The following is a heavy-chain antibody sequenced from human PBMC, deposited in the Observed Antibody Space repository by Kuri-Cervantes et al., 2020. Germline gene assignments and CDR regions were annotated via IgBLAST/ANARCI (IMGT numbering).Heavy chain of an antibody. V-gene: IGHV3-7*01. CDR1: GFTFSSYG. J-gene: IGHJ4*02. D-gene: IGHD3/OR15-3a*01. CDR2: IKQDGSEK. CDR3: ARDDAAEDWLLTSLYYFDY. Sequence: ETLSLTCAASGFTFSSYGMHWVRQAPGKGLEWVANIKQDGSEKYYVDSVKGRFTISRDNAENSLYLQMNNLRAEDTAVYYCARDDAAEDWLLTSLYYFDYWGQGTLVTVSS.